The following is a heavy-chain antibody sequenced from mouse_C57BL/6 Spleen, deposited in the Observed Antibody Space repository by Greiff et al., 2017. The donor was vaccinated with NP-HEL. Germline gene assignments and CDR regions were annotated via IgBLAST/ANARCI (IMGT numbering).Heavy chain of an antibody. V-gene: IGHV5-6*01. Sequence: EVKLVESGGDLVKPGGSLKLSCAASGFTFSSYGMSWVRQTPDKRLEWVATISSGGSYTYYPDSVKGRFTISRDNAKNTLYLQMSSLKSEDTAMYYCATTAQAFDYWGQGTTLTVSS. CDR1: GFTFSSYG. CDR3: ATTAQAFDY. CDR2: ISSGGSYT. J-gene: IGHJ2*01. D-gene: IGHD3-2*02.